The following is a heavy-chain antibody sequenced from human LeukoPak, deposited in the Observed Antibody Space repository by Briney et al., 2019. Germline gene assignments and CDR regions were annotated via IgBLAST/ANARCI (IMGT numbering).Heavy chain of an antibody. D-gene: IGHD6-13*01. CDR3: ARDRGERDSTWSLPAHGFDI. CDR2: IIPIFGTA. Sequence: SVKVSCKASGGTFSSYAISWVRQAPGQGLEWMGGIIPIFGTANYAQKFQGRVTITTDESTSTAYMELSSLRPEDTAMYYCARDRGERDSTWSLPAHGFDIWGQGTMVTVSS. J-gene: IGHJ3*02. V-gene: IGHV1-69*05. CDR1: GGTFSSYA.